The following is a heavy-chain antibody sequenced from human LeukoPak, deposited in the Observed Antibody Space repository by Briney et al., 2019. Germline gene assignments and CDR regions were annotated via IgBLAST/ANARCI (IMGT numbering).Heavy chain of an antibody. D-gene: IGHD3-22*01. J-gene: IGHJ5*02. CDR3: ARHRENSYESSHMGFDP. CDR1: GASISRHY. CDR2: ISASGRT. V-gene: IGHV4-4*09. Sequence: SETLSLTCVVSGASISRHYWSWIRQPPGKGLEWIGYISASGRTNYNPALKSRVTISGDTSNNQFSLRLTSVTAADTAVYYCARHRENSYESSHMGFDPWGPETLVSVSS.